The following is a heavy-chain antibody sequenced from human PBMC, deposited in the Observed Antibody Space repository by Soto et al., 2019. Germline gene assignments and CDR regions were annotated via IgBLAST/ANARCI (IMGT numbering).Heavy chain of an antibody. Sequence: QVQLVQSGAEVKKPGASVKVSCTTSGYTFTSYDINWVRQATGQGLEWMGWMNPNSGNTAYAQKFHGRVTMTMNTSISTAYMELSSLISEDTAVYYCARERSSGAFDIWGQGTMVTVSS. D-gene: IGHD1-26*01. CDR1: GYTFTSYD. J-gene: IGHJ3*02. V-gene: IGHV1-8*01. CDR2: MNPNSGNT. CDR3: ARERSSGAFDI.